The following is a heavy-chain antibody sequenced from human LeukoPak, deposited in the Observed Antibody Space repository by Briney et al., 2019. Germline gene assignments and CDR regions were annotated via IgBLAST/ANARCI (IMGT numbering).Heavy chain of an antibody. V-gene: IGHV4-4*02. Sequence: SETLSLTCAVSDGSMNSYNWWSWVRQPPGKGLEWIGETSHSGDTNYNPSLESRVTISIDKSKSHFSLKLTSVTAADTAMYYCAKNGGKSLYYWGQGTLVTVFS. CDR3: AKNGGKSLYY. D-gene: IGHD2-8*01. CDR1: DGSMNSYNW. CDR2: TSHSGDT. J-gene: IGHJ4*02.